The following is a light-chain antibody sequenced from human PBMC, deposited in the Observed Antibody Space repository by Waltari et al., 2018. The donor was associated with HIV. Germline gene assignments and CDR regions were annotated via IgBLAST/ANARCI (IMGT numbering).Light chain of an antibody. V-gene: IGLV9-49*01. J-gene: IGLJ2*01. CDR2: VGTGGIVG. Sequence: QPVLTNPPSASASLGASVTLTCSLSSGYSVYEVDGYQPRPGKDPRFGMRVGTGGIVGSKGDGIPDRFSVWGEGLNRVLTIKNVQEEDESDFHCGADHGSGSNFVLVFGGGTKLTVL. CDR3: GADHGSGSNFVLV. CDR1: SGYSVYE.